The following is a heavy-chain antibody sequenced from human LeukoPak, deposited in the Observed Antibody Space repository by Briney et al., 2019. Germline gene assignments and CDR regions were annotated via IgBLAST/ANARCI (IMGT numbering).Heavy chain of an antibody. CDR3: ARSPPLWNGDAFDI. CDR2: ISSSSSYI. Sequence: GGSLRLSCAASGFTFSSYSMNWVRQAPGKGLEWVSSISSSSSYIYYADSVKGRFTISRDNAKNSLYLQMNSLRVEDTAVYYCARSPPLWNGDAFDIWGQGTMVTVSS. D-gene: IGHD1-1*01. V-gene: IGHV3-21*01. CDR1: GFTFSSYS. J-gene: IGHJ3*02.